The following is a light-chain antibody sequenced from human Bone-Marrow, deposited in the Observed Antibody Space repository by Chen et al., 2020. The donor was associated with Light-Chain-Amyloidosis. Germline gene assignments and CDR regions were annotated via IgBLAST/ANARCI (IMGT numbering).Light chain of an antibody. CDR2: RDP. CDR1: DLPTKY. Sequence: SYDLTPPPSVSVSPVQTARITCSGDDLPTKYAYWYQQKPGQAPVLVIHRDPERPSGISERFSGSSSGTTATLTISGVQAEDEADYHCQSADSSGTYEVIFGGGTKLTVL. J-gene: IGLJ2*01. CDR3: QSADSSGTYEVI. V-gene: IGLV3-25*03.